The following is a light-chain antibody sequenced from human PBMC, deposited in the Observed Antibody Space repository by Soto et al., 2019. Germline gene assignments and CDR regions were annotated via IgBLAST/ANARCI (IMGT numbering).Light chain of an antibody. CDR2: GAS. Sequence: EIVMTQSPATLSVSPGERATLSCRASQSVSSKLAWYQQKPGQGPRLLIYGASTRATGIPARFSGSGSGTELTLTISRLQSEDFAVYYCQHYSTWIWTFGQGTKVEIK. CDR1: QSVSSK. CDR3: QHYSTWIWT. J-gene: IGKJ1*01. V-gene: IGKV3-15*01.